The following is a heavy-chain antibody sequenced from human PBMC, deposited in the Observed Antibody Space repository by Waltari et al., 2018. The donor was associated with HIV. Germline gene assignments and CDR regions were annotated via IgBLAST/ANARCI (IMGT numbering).Heavy chain of an antibody. D-gene: IGHD5-18*01. CDR1: GYTFSNSD. V-gene: IGHV1-8*01. Sequence: QVQLVQSGAEERRPGASVKVSCRTSGYTFSNSDINWVRQVTGRRLEWMGWRNHNRGNTGYEKNVQGRVTMTRNTSISTAYMELSGLRFDDTATYYCATAKWATDTYGPYYFDFWGQGTLVTVSS. J-gene: IGHJ4*02. CDR2: RNHNRGNT. CDR3: ATAKWATDTYGPYYFDF.